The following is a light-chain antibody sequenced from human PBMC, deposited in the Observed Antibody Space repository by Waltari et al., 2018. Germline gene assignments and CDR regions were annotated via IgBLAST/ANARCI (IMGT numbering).Light chain of an antibody. J-gene: IGLJ2*01. CDR2: EVN. Sequence: QSALTPPPSASGSPGQSVTISCTGTSRDVGGYKYVPWYQQHPGKAPRLIIYEVNRRPSGVPDRFSGSKSGNTASLTVSGLQAEDEADYYCSSYAVSNNLLFGGGTKLTVL. V-gene: IGLV2-8*01. CDR3: SSYAVSNNLL. CDR1: SRDVGGYKY.